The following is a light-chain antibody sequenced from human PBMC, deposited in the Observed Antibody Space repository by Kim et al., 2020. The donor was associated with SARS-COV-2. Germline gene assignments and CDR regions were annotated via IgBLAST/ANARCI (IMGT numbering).Light chain of an antibody. Sequence: SPGERATLSCRASRSISINVAWYQQKPGQAPRLLIYGASTRATGIPARFSGSGSGTEFTLTISSLQSEDFAVYYCQQYNNWPPLTFSAGTKVDIK. J-gene: IGKJ4*01. V-gene: IGKV3-15*01. CDR3: QQYNNWPPLT. CDR1: RSISIN. CDR2: GAS.